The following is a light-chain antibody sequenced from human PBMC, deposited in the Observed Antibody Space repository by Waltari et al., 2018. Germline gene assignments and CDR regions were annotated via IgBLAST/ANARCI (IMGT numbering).Light chain of an antibody. V-gene: IGKV1-39*01. CDR3: QQSAITPRT. CDR2: AAA. Sequence: DIQMTQSPSSLSASVGGRVTITCRTSQSISRYLNWYQQKPGKAPKLLVYAAASMQSGVPSRFSGSGSGTYFTLTISSLQPEGFATYYCQQSAITPRTFGQGAKVEIK. CDR1: QSISRY. J-gene: IGKJ1*01.